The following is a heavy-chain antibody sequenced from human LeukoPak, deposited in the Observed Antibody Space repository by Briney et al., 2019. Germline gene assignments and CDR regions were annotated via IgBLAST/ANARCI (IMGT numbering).Heavy chain of an antibody. CDR1: GFTFSTYS. V-gene: IGHV3-21*01. Sequence: GGSLRLSCAASGFTFSTYSMNWVRQAPGRGLEWVSYINSSSSYIYYADSVKGRFTISRDNAKKSLYLQMNSLRAEDTAVYYCARDFYDSSGYEYFQHWGQGTLVTVSS. CDR2: INSSSSYI. J-gene: IGHJ1*01. D-gene: IGHD3-22*01. CDR3: ARDFYDSSGYEYFQH.